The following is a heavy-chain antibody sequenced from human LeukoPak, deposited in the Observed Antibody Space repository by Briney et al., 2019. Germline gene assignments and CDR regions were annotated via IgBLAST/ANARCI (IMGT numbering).Heavy chain of an antibody. CDR1: GGSFSGYY. CDR2: INHSGST. Sequence: SETLSLTCAVYGGSFSGYYWSWIRQPPGKGLEWIGEINHSGSTNYNPSLKSQVTISVDTSKNQFSLKLSSVTAADTAVYYCARGSRTYSSSSAVYDYYGMDVWGQGTTVTVSS. CDR3: ARGSRTYSSSSAVYDYYGMDV. D-gene: IGHD6-6*01. J-gene: IGHJ6*02. V-gene: IGHV4-34*01.